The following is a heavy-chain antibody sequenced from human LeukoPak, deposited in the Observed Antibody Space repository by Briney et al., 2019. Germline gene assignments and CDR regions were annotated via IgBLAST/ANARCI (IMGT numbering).Heavy chain of an antibody. J-gene: IGHJ5*02. CDR3: ARGVWFDP. CDR2: ISSGGSTI. CDR1: GFTFSSHE. Sequence: GGSLRLSCAASGFTFSSHEMNWVRQPPGKGLEWVSYISSGGSTIYYADSVKGRFTVSRDNAKNSLYLQMNSLRAEDTALYCCARGVWFDPWGQGTLVTASS. V-gene: IGHV3-48*03.